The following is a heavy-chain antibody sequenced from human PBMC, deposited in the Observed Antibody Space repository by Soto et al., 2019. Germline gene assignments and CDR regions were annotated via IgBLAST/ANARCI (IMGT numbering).Heavy chain of an antibody. CDR1: GCTFSSYA. V-gene: IGHV1-69*06. D-gene: IGHD6-19*01. CDR3: AREKWDSSGWYHY. Sequence: SVKVSCKASGCTFSSYAISWVRQAPGQGLEWMGGIIPIFGTANYAQKFQGRVTITADKSTSTAYMELSSLRSEDTAVYYCAREKWDSSGWYHYWGQGTLVTVSS. CDR2: IIPIFGTA. J-gene: IGHJ4*02.